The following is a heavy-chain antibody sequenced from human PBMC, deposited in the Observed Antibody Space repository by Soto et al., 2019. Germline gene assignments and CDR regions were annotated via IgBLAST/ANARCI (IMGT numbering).Heavy chain of an antibody. CDR2: ISSSGTYI. CDR3: ARDRARTTNAFDF. D-gene: IGHD3-10*01. Sequence: EGQLVESGGGLVKPGGSLRLSCAASGFIFRTYSMSWVRQAPGKGLEWVSSISSSGTYIFYTDSVKGRFTISRDNAKNSLYLQMNSLRAEDTAVYYCARDRARTTNAFDFWGQGTLVTVSS. CDR1: GFIFRTYS. V-gene: IGHV3-21*01. J-gene: IGHJ3*01.